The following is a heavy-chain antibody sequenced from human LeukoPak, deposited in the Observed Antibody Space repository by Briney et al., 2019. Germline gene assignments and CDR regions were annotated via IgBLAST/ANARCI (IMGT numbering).Heavy chain of an antibody. D-gene: IGHD3-3*01. Sequence: GGSLILSCAASGFPLTNYWMHWVRQAPGKGLEWVSRINTDGRSSSYADSVRGRFTISRDNAKNTLDLQMDSLRVEDTAVYYCARDYDFWNGYYKNAFDIWGQGTMVTVSS. CDR1: GFPLTNYW. CDR2: INTDGRSS. CDR3: ARDYDFWNGYYKNAFDI. J-gene: IGHJ3*02. V-gene: IGHV3-74*01.